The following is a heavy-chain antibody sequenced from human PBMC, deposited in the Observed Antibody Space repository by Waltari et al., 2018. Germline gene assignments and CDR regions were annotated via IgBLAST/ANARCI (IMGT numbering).Heavy chain of an antibody. V-gene: IGHV1-69*13. CDR3: AKEGDYDFWSGYSNRDFYYMDV. J-gene: IGHJ6*03. Sequence: QVQLVQSGAEVKKPGSSVKVACKPSGGTFSRNAFSWVRQAPGQGLEWMGRVVPMFDTANYAQKFQGRVTITADKFSSTVFMELRSLRSEDTAVYYCAKEGDYDFWSGYSNRDFYYMDVWGQGTTVTISS. CDR1: GGTFSRNA. CDR2: VVPMFDTA. D-gene: IGHD3-3*01.